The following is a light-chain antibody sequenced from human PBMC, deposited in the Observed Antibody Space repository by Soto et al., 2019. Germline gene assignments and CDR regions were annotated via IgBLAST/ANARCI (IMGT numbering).Light chain of an antibody. CDR3: QQANSFPIT. J-gene: IGKJ5*01. Sequence: DIQMTQSPSSLSASVGDRVTITCQASQDISNYLNWYQQKPGKAPKLLIYAASTLQSGVPSRFSGSGSGTDFTLTISCLQSEDFATYYCQQANSFPITFGQGTRLEIK. CDR1: QDISNY. V-gene: IGKV1-12*01. CDR2: AAS.